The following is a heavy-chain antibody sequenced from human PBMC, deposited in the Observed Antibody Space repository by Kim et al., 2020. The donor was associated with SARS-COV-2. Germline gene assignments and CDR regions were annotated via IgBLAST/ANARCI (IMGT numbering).Heavy chain of an antibody. CDR2: ISSNGGST. J-gene: IGHJ4*02. Sequence: GGSLRLSCAASGFTFSSYAMHWVRQAPGKGLEYVSAISSNGGSTYYANSVKGRFTISRDNSKNTLYLQMGSLRAEDMAVYYCARDSLYYDILTGPDYWGQGTLVTVSS. V-gene: IGHV3-64*01. D-gene: IGHD3-9*01. CDR3: ARDSLYYDILTGPDY. CDR1: GFTFSSYA.